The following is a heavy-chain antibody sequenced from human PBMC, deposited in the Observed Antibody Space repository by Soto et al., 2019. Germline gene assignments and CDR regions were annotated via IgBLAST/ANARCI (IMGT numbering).Heavy chain of an antibody. CDR3: ARQHYYDSSGYYTWN. CDR2: IYYSGST. Sequence: SETLSLTCTVSGGSISSGDYYWSWIRQPPGKGLEWIGYIYYSGSTHYNPSLKSRITISVDTSNNQFSLRLNSVTAADTAVYYCARQHYYDSSGYYTWNWGQGTLVTVSS. J-gene: IGHJ4*02. CDR1: GGSISSGDYY. D-gene: IGHD3-22*01. V-gene: IGHV4-30-4*01.